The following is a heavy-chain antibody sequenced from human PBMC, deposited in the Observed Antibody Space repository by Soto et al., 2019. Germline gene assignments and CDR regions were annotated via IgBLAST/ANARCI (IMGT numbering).Heavy chain of an antibody. J-gene: IGHJ5*02. CDR1: GFSLSTSGVG. CDR2: IYWDDDN. D-gene: IGHD3-10*01. Sequence: SGPTLVKPTQTLTLTCTFSGFSLSTSGVGVGWIRQPPGKALEWLALIYWDDDNRYSPSLKSRLTITKDTSKNQVVLKMTNMDPVDTATYYCAHILCTYYPYLVWFDPWGQGTLVTVSS. V-gene: IGHV2-5*02. CDR3: AHILCTYYPYLVWFDP.